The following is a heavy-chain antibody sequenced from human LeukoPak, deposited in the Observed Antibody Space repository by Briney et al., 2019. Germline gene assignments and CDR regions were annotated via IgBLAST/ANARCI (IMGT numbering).Heavy chain of an antibody. CDR1: GFTFSDYY. D-gene: IGHD2-2*01. CDR2: ISSSSDNT. V-gene: IGHV3-11*03. J-gene: IGHJ5*02. CDR3: ARYSAHIVVVPPITSLGLDNWSDP. Sequence: GGSLRLSCAASGFTFSDYYMRWVRQAPGKGLEWVSFISSSSDNTKYADSVKGRFTISRDNDKNLLYMQMNSLRDEDRAVYYCARYSAHIVVVPPITSLGLDNWSDPWGQGTLVTVSS.